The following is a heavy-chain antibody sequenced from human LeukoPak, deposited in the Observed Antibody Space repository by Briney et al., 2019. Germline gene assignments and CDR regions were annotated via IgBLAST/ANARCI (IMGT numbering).Heavy chain of an antibody. Sequence: SETLSLTCTVSSASVSSYYWSWVRQPPGGGLEWIGYISNSGSPSYNPSFKSRVTFSADTSKNHLSLKLNSVTPADTAVYFCARGGAGPLRDWGQGTLVTVSS. J-gene: IGHJ4*02. CDR1: SASVSSYY. V-gene: IGHV4-59*02. CDR2: ISNSGSP. CDR3: ARGGAGPLRD. D-gene: IGHD3-16*01.